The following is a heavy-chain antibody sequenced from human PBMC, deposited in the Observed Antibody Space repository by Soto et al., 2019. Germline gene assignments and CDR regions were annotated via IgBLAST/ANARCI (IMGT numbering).Heavy chain of an antibody. V-gene: IGHV4-59*01. CDR1: GGSISSYY. J-gene: IGHJ4*02. Sequence: SETLSLTCTVSGGSISSYYWSWIRQPPGKGLEWIGYIYYSGSTNYNPSLKGRVTISVDTSKNQFSLKLSSVTAADTAVYYCARVGRWRSTMTTSHYFDYWGQGTLVTAPQ. CDR3: ARVGRWRSTMTTSHYFDY. CDR2: IYYSGST. D-gene: IGHD4-17*01.